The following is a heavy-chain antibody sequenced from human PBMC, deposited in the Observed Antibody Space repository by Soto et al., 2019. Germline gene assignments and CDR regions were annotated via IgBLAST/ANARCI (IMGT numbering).Heavy chain of an antibody. CDR1: GYTFTSYY. Sequence: ASVKVSCKASGYTFTSYYMHWVRQAPGQGLERMGIINPSGGSTSYAQKFQGRVTMTRDTSTSTVYMELSSLRSEDTAVYYCARDGNSRGLGYWGQGTLVTVSS. CDR3: ARDGNSRGLGY. D-gene: IGHD6-13*01. CDR2: INPSGGST. V-gene: IGHV1-46*01. J-gene: IGHJ4*02.